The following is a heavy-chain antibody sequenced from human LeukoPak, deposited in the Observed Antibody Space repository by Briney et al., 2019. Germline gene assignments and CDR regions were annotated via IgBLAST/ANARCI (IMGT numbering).Heavy chain of an antibody. J-gene: IGHJ4*02. CDR1: GGSISNYY. CDR3: ARVGRGDYTWGSYSFDY. Sequence: SETLSLTCTVSGGSISNYYWTWIRQPPGEGLEWIGYISYSGSRNYNTSLKSRVTISVDTSTNQFSMNLSSVTAADTDVYYCARVGRGDYTWGSYSFDYWGQGTLVTVSA. V-gene: IGHV4-59*01. CDR2: ISYSGSR. D-gene: IGHD3-16*01.